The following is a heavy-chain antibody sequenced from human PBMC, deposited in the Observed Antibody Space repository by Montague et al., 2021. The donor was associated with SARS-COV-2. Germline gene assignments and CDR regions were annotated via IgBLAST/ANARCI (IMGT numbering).Heavy chain of an antibody. D-gene: IGHD2-8*02. CDR1: GGSISSSSYY. CDR2: IYYSGTT. Sequence: SETLSLTCTVSGGSISSSSYYWGWIRQPPGKGLEWIGSIYYSGTTYYNPSLRSRVTMSVDTSKNQFSLSLSSVTAADTAVCYCAREDAGASYFDLWGRGTLVTVSS. V-gene: IGHV4-39*02. J-gene: IGHJ2*01. CDR3: AREDAGASYFDL.